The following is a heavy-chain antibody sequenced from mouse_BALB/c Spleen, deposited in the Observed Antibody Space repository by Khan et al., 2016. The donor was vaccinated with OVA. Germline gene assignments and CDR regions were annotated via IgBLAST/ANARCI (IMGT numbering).Heavy chain of an antibody. CDR1: GYSFTSYL. Sequence: VQLQQSGTVLARPGASVKMSCKASGYSFTSYLIHWVKQRPGQGLEWIGDIYPGNSDTTYNQKFKDKAKLPAGTSANTAYMELSSLTNEDSAVYYCARGGYSSFAYWGQGTLVTVSA. V-gene: IGHV1-5*01. CDR3: ARGGYSSFAY. D-gene: IGHD1-3*01. J-gene: IGHJ3*01. CDR2: IYPGNSDT.